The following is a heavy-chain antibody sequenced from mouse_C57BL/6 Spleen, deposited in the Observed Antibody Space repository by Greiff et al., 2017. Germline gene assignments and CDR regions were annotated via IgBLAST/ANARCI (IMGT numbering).Heavy chain of an antibody. V-gene: IGHV5-17*01. Sequence: DVMLVESGGGLVKPGGSLKLSCAASGFTFSDYGMHWVRQAPEKGLEWVAYISSGSSTIYYADTVKGRFHISRDNAKNTLFLQMTSLRSEDTAMYYCARPLYYYGSSSCDYWGQGTTLTVSS. D-gene: IGHD1-1*01. CDR1: GFTFSDYG. CDR2: ISSGSSTI. J-gene: IGHJ2*01. CDR3: ARPLYYYGSSSCDY.